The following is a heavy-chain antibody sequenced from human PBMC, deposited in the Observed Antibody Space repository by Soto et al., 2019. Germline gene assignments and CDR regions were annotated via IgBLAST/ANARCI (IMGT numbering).Heavy chain of an antibody. Sequence: QLQLQESGPGLVKPSETLSLTCTVSGGSISSSSYYWGWIRQPPGKGLEWIGSLYSSGSTYYNPSLKRRVDISVDTSKNQFSLKLNSVTAADTAVYYCARHRQVTGADWGQGTLVTVSS. V-gene: IGHV4-39*01. CDR3: ARHRQVTGAD. D-gene: IGHD2-21*02. CDR1: GGSISSSSYY. CDR2: LYSSGST. J-gene: IGHJ4*02.